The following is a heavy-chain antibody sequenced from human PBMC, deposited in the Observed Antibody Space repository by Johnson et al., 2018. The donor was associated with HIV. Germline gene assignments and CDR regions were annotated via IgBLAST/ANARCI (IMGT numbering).Heavy chain of an antibody. CDR3: VRTSCTGARCLGYDPFDV. CDR1: GFTFDDYG. V-gene: IGHV3-20*04. CDR2: INGDGSRT. Sequence: VQLVESGGGVVQPGGSLRLSCAASGFTFDDYGMSWVRQATGKGLEWVSGINGDGSRTSYADSVKGRFTIARDNAKNTLFLEMKSLRAEDTAVYYCVRTSCTGARCLGYDPFDVWGQGTMVTVSS. J-gene: IGHJ3*01. D-gene: IGHD3-16*01.